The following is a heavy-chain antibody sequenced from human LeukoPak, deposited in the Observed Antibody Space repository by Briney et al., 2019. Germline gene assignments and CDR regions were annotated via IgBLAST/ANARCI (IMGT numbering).Heavy chain of an antibody. D-gene: IGHD2-2*01. CDR2: MTPTSGAT. CDR1: GYTFTNYD. J-gene: IGHJ5*02. Sequence: ASVKVSCKASGYTFTNYDINWVRQAPGQGLEWMGWMTPTSGATGYAQKFQGRVTITRDTSIATAYLELSSLISADTAVYYCARESSYCSNNTCYSSGFDPWGQGTLVTVSS. V-gene: IGHV1-8*01. CDR3: ARESSYCSNNTCYSSGFDP.